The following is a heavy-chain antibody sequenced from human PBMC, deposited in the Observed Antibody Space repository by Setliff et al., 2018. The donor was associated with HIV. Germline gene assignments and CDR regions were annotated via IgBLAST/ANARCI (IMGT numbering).Heavy chain of an antibody. V-gene: IGHV1-18*04. CDR3: AGDGGAVSGRIDY. CDR2: ISPYNGNT. CDR1: GYTFTSYS. Sequence: AASVKVSCKASGYTFTSYSISWVRQAPGQGLEWMGWISPYNGNTNYAQKLQGRVTMTTDTSTSTAYMDLRSLISDDTAVYYCAGDGGAVSGRIDYWGQGTLVTVSS. J-gene: IGHJ4*02. D-gene: IGHD6-19*01.